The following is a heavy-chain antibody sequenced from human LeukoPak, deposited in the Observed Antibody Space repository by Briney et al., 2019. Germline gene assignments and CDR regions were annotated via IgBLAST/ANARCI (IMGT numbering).Heavy chain of an antibody. CDR3: ARDLLLWFGELSGDFDY. CDR2: IWYDGGHK. CDR1: GFTFSSYG. D-gene: IGHD3-10*01. V-gene: IGHV3-33*01. J-gene: IGHJ4*02. Sequence: PGGSLRLSCAASGFTFSSYGMHWVRQAPGKGLEGVAVIWYDGGHKYYADSVKGRFTISRDNSKNTLHLQMNSLRAEDTAVYYCARDLLLWFGELSGDFDYWGQGTLVTVSS.